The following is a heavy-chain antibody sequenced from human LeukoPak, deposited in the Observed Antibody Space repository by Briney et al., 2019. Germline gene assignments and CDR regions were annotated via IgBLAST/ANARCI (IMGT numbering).Heavy chain of an antibody. CDR2: ISSSSSYI. J-gene: IGHJ4*02. D-gene: IGHD3-10*01. CDR3: ARVSESYYGSGSYYNGLGY. Sequence: GGSLRLSCAASGFTFSSYSMNWVRQAPGKGLEWVSSISSSSSYIYYADSVKGRFTLYRDNAKNSLYLQMNSLRAEDTAVYYCARVSESYYGSGSYYNGLGYWGQGTLVTVSS. CDR1: GFTFSSYS. V-gene: IGHV3-21*01.